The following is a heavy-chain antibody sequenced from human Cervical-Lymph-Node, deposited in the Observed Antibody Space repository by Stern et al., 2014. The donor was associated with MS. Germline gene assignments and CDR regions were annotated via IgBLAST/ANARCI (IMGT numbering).Heavy chain of an antibody. J-gene: IGHJ4*02. CDR2: MRGSGGLT. D-gene: IGHD6-6*01. CDR1: GFTFNKYA. V-gene: IGHV3-23*04. Sequence: EVQLVESGGGLIQPGGSLRLSCAASGFTFNKYAMTWVRQAPGKDLQWVASMRGSGGLTFHADSLRGRFTISRDNSKNTLYLQINSLRTDDTAVYYCAKGLDYSASSLLDYWGQGTLVTVSS. CDR3: AKGLDYSASSLLDY.